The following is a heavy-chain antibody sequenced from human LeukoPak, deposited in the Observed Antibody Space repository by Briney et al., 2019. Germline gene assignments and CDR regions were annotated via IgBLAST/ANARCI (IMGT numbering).Heavy chain of an antibody. J-gene: IGHJ4*02. CDR1: GYTFTSYG. CDR2: ISAYNGNT. D-gene: IGHD3-10*01. V-gene: IGHV1-18*01. Sequence: ASVKVSCKASGYTFTSYGISWVRQAPGQGLEWMGWISAYNGNTNYAQKLQGRVTMTTDTFTSTAYMELRSLRSDDTAVYYCAREDSAITMVREAVDYWGQGTLVTVSS. CDR3: AREDSAITMVREAVDY.